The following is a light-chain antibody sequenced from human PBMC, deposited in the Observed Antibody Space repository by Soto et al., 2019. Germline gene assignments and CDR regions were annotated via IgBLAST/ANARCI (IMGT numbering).Light chain of an antibody. V-gene: IGLV1-51*01. CDR1: SSNIGNNY. J-gene: IGLJ3*02. CDR3: GTWDGSLSTWV. CDR2: ANN. Sequence: QSVLTQPPSVSAAPGQKVTISCSGSSSNIGNNYVSWYQQLPGTAPKLLIYANNERPSGIPDRVSGSKSGTSATLAITGLQTGDEADYYCGTWDGSLSTWVFGGGTKVTVL.